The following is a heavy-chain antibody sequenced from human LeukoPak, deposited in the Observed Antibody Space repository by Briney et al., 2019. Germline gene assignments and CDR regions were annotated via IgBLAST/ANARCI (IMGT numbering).Heavy chain of an antibody. CDR1: GYTFTGYY. D-gene: IGHD6-6*01. CDR2: INPNSGGT. CDR3: ARGKNPIAARPPEGHFDY. Sequence: ASVKVSCKASGYTFTGYYMHWARQAPGQGLEWMGWINPNSGGTNYAQKSQGRVTMTRDTSISTAYMELSRLRSDDTAMYYCARGKNPIAARPPEGHFDYWGQGTLVTVSS. V-gene: IGHV1-2*02. J-gene: IGHJ4*02.